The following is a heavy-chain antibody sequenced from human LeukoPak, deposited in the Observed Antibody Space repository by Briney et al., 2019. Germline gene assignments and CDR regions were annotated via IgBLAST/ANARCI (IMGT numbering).Heavy chain of an antibody. CDR1: GYTFTSYD. V-gene: IGHV1-8*01. Sequence: ASVKVSCKASGYTFTSYDINWVRQAPGQGREWMGWMNPNSGNTDYAQKLQGGVTMTRNTSINTAYMELSSLRSDATAVYYCARRKANHDAFDIWGQGTMVTVSS. CDR2: MNPNSGNT. CDR3: ARRKANHDAFDI. J-gene: IGHJ3*02. D-gene: IGHD1-14*01.